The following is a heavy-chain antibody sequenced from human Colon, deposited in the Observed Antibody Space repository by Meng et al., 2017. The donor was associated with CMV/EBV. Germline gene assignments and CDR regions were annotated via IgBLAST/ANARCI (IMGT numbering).Heavy chain of an antibody. CDR1: GFTFRSYW. Sequence: GGSLRLSCAASGFTFRSYWMFWVRQAPGKGLVWVSRVNSDGTNTDYADSVKGRFTVSRDNAKNTLYLQMNSLRAEDTAVYYCATSRTFDYWGQGTLVTVSS. CDR2: VNSDGTNT. V-gene: IGHV3-74*01. CDR3: ATSRTFDY. J-gene: IGHJ4*02.